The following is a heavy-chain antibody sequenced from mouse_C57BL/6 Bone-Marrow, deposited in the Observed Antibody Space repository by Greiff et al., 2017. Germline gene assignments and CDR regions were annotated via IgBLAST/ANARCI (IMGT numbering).Heavy chain of an antibody. CDR3: AHGNYFYWYFDV. D-gene: IGHD2-1*01. J-gene: IGHJ1*03. CDR2: ILPGSGST. V-gene: IGHV1-9*01. Sequence: VQLQQSGAELMKPGASVKLSCKATGYTFTGYWIEWVKQRPGHGLEWIGEILPGSGSTNYNEKFKGKATLTVDKPSSTAYMQLSSLTSEDSAVYYCAHGNYFYWYFDVWGTGTTVTVSS. CDR1: GYTFTGYW.